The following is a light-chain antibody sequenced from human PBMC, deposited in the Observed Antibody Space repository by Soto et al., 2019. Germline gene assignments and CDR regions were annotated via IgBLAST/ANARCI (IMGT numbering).Light chain of an antibody. Sequence: EIVLTQSPATLSLSPGERATLSCRASQSVSRYLAWYQQKPGQAPRLLIYDASNRATGIPARFSGSGSGTDFTLTIRRLEPEDSAVYYCKQRSNWPITFGQGTRLEI. J-gene: IGKJ5*01. CDR3: KQRSNWPIT. CDR2: DAS. CDR1: QSVSRY. V-gene: IGKV3-11*01.